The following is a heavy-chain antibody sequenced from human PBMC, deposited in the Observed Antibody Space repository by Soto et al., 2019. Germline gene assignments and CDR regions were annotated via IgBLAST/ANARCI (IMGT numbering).Heavy chain of an antibody. CDR2: INAGNGNT. CDR3: ARGRPTVVTPLRWFDP. V-gene: IGHV1-3*01. J-gene: IGHJ5*02. Sequence: QVQLVQSGAEVKKPGASVKVSCKASGYTFTSYAMHWVRQAPGQRLEWMGWINAGNGNTKYSQKFQGRVTITRDTXAXXAYMELSSLRSEDTAVYYCARGRPTVVTPLRWFDPWGQGTLVTVSS. CDR1: GYTFTSYA. D-gene: IGHD4-17*01.